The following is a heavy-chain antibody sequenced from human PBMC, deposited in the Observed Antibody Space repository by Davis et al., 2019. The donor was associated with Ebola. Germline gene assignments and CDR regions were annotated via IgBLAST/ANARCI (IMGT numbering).Heavy chain of an antibody. D-gene: IGHD2-2*01. Sequence: SVKVSCKASVGTFASHVISWVRQAPGQGLEWMGGIIPIFDTANYAQKFQGRVTITADEYTSTAYMELSSLRSEDTAVYYCASSRELTYCSSTSCNHFDYWGQGTLVTVSS. J-gene: IGHJ4*02. CDR2: IIPIFDTA. CDR1: VGTFASHV. CDR3: ASSRELTYCSSTSCNHFDY. V-gene: IGHV1-69*13.